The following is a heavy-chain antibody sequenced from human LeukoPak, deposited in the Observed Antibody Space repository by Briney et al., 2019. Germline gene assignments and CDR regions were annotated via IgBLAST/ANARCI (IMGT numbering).Heavy chain of an antibody. CDR1: GFTFSSYS. V-gene: IGHV3-21*01. CDR2: INYSGTNM. D-gene: IGHD2-15*01. CDR3: VTSGCSGATCYFYFDY. Sequence: GGSLRLSCAASGFTFSSYSMNWVRQAPGKGLEWVSSINYSGTNMYYADSVKGRFTISRDNAKNSLFLQMNSLRPEDAAVYYCVTSGCSGATCYFYFDYWGQGTLVTVSS. J-gene: IGHJ4*02.